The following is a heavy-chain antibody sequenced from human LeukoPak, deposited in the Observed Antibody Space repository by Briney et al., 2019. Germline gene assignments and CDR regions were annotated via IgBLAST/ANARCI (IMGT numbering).Heavy chain of an antibody. J-gene: IGHJ4*02. CDR3: ARDYDGYTDY. V-gene: IGHV3-48*03. D-gene: IGHD5-18*01. Sequence: VGSLRLSCAAAGFTFSSYEMNWVRQAPGKGLGWVSYISSSGSTIYYADPVKGRFTISRDNAKNSLYLQMNSLRAEDTAVYYCARDYDGYTDYWGQGTLVTVSS. CDR1: GFTFSSYE. CDR2: ISSSGSTI.